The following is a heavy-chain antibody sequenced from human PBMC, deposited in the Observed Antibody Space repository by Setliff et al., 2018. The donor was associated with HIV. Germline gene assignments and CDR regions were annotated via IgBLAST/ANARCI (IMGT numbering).Heavy chain of an antibody. CDR2: IKSKTDGGTT. CDR1: GFTFSNAW. J-gene: IGHJ4*02. CDR3: TRDRRGSSSWSGYNGGFDY. D-gene: IGHD3-3*01. V-gene: IGHV3-15*07. Sequence: PGGSLRLSCAASGFTFSNAWMNWVRQAPGKGLEWVGRIKSKTDGGTTDYAAPVKGRFTISRDDAKTIAYLHMNSLTTDDTAVYFCTRDRRGSSSWSGYNGGFDYWGQGTLVTVSS.